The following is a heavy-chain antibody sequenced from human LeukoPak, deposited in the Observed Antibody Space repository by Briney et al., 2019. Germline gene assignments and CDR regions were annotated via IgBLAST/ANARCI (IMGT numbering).Heavy chain of an antibody. Sequence: PSETLSLTCAVYGGSFSGYYWSWIRQPPGKGLEWIGEINHSGSTNYNPSLKSRVTISVDTSKNQFSLKLSSVTAADTAVYYCARGIRDYDILTGYYEVVGYDYWGQGTLVTVSS. D-gene: IGHD3-9*01. V-gene: IGHV4-34*01. CDR2: INHSGST. CDR3: ARGIRDYDILTGYYEVVGYDY. J-gene: IGHJ4*02. CDR1: GGSFSGYY.